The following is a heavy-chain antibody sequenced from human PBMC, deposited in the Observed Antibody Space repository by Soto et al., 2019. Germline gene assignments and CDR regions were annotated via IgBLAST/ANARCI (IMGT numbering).Heavy chain of an antibody. J-gene: IGHJ5*02. D-gene: IGHD3-3*01. Sequence: ASVKVSCKASGYTFTGYFIHWVRQAPGQGLEWTGWINPNSGATKYAQKFQGRVTMTRDTSISTAYMELTLLRSDDTAIYYCARGGGTILAPLPWGEGTLVTVSS. V-gene: IGHV1-2*02. CDR2: INPNSGAT. CDR1: GYTFTGYF. CDR3: ARGGGTILAPLP.